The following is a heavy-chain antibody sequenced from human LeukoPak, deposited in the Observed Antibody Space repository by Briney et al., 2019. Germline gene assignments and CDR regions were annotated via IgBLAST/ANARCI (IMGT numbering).Heavy chain of an antibody. CDR1: GFTFSSYS. V-gene: IGHV3-23*01. CDR2: ISGSGGST. Sequence: GGSLRLSCAASGFTFSSYSMNWVRQAPGKGLEWVSAISGSGGSTYYADSVKGRFTISRDNSKNTLYLQMNSLRAEDMALYYCAKGSTKAYYYSMDVWGKGTTVTVSS. J-gene: IGHJ6*03. D-gene: IGHD5-24*01. CDR3: AKGSTKAYYYSMDV.